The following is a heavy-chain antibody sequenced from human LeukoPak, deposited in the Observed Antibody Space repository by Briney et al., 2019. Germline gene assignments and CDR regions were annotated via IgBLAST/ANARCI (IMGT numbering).Heavy chain of an antibody. V-gene: IGHV3-7*01. D-gene: IGHD2/OR15-2a*01. CDR3: ASNNRCPGRCWFDP. CDR2: IKEDGSDK. CDR1: GFTFSNFW. Sequence: GGSLRLSCAASGFTFSNFWMSWVRQAPGKGLEWVANIKEDGSDKFYVDSVKGRFTISRDNAKNSLYLQMNSLRAEDTAVYYCASNNRCPGRCWFDPWGQGTLVTVSS. J-gene: IGHJ5*02.